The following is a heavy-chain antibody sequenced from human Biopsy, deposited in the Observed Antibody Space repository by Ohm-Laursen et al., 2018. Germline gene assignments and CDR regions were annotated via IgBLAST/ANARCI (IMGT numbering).Heavy chain of an antibody. J-gene: IGHJ5*02. CDR3: ATVRGLVWFGELIA. CDR1: GGTFSASG. Sequence: SVKVSCKVIGGTFSASGISWVRLAPGHGLEFVGEIIPIFQTTHYAQSFQGRVTIVADKSTSTAYMELSSLRSDDTAIYYCATVRGLVWFGELIAWGQGTLVAVSS. V-gene: IGHV1-69*06. D-gene: IGHD3-10*01. CDR2: IIPIFQTT.